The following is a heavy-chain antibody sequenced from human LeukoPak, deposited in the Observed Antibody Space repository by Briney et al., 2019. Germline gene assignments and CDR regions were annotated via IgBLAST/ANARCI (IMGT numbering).Heavy chain of an antibody. Sequence: SETLSLTCTVSGGSISSGSYYWSWIRQPAGKGLEWIGRIYTSGSTNYNPSLKSRVTISVDTSKNQFSLKLSSVTAADTAVYYCAREVDRSSTSCYAFIDYWGQGTLVTVSS. D-gene: IGHD2-2*01. CDR1: GGSISSGSYY. J-gene: IGHJ4*02. CDR3: AREVDRSSTSCYAFIDY. V-gene: IGHV4-61*02. CDR2: IYTSGST.